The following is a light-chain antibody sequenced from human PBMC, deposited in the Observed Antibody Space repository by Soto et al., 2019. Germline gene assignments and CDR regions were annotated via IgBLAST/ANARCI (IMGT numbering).Light chain of an antibody. J-gene: IGKJ2*01. CDR2: GAS. Sequence: EIVLTQSPGTLSLSPGERATLSCRASQSVSSSYLAWYQQKPGQAPRLLIYGASTRATGIPDRFSGSGSWTAFTIITSRMQPEDFAVYYCQQYGSSPPYTFGQGTKLEIK. CDR3: QQYGSSPPYT. V-gene: IGKV3-20*01. CDR1: QSVSSSY.